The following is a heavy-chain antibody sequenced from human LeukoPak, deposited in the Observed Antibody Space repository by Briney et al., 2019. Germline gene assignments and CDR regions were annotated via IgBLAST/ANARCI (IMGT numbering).Heavy chain of an antibody. V-gene: IGHV3-74*01. D-gene: IGHD5-24*01. J-gene: IGHJ5*02. CDR2: LRPDESRT. CDR3: TRMSREAPGLPDL. Sequence: GGPLRLSCAASGFTFSSYRKQGLRQAPGKARVGVSRLRPDESRTTSAHSVKGRFTISRDNAKNTLYLQIGSLRADDAAVYYCTRMSREAPGLPDLWGQGTLVTVSS. CDR1: GFTFSSYR.